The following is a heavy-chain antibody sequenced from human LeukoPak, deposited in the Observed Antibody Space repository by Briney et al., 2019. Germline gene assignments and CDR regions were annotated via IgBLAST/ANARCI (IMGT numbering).Heavy chain of an antibody. V-gene: IGHV3-30*18. CDR2: ISYDGSNK. J-gene: IGHJ5*02. D-gene: IGHD3-16*01. CDR1: GFTFSSYV. Sequence: PGRSLRLSCAASGFTFSSYVMHWVRQAPGKGLEWVAVISYDGSNKYYADSVKGRFTISRDNSKNTLYLQMNSLRAEDTAVYYCAKEGGPWGQGTLVTVSS. CDR3: AKEGGP.